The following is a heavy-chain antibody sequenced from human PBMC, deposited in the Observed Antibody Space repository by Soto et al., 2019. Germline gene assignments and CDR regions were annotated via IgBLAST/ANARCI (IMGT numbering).Heavy chain of an antibody. CDR1: GYTFTSYD. J-gene: IGHJ4*02. D-gene: IGHD6-19*01. CDR2: INPNSGTT. V-gene: IGHV1-2*02. CDR3: SRWGTVAGIAVY. Sequence: ASVKVSCNASGYTFTSYDINWVRQATGQGLEWMGWINPNSGTTNSAQKFQGRVTMTRNTSISTAYMELSNLRSDDTAVYYCSRWGTVAGIAVYWVQGTLVTVSS.